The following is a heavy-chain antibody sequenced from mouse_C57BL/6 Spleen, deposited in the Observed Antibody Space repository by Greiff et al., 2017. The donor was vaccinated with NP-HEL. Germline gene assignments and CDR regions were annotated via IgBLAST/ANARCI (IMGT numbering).Heavy chain of an antibody. J-gene: IGHJ4*01. D-gene: IGHD1-1*01. Sequence: EVQLQQSGPELVKPGASVKIPCKASGYTFTDYNMDWVKQSHGKSLEWIGDINPNNGGTIYNQKFKGKATLTVDKSSSTAYMELRSLTSEDTAVYDCARITTVAPLYYAMDYWGQGTSVTVSS. CDR2: INPNNGGT. V-gene: IGHV1-18*01. CDR3: ARITTVAPLYYAMDY. CDR1: GYTFTDYN.